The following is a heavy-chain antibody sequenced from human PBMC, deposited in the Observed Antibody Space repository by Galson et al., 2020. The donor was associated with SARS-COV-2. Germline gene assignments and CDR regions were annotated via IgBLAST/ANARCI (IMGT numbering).Heavy chain of an antibody. CDR2: MNPNSGNT. Sequence: ASVKVSCKASGYTFTSYDINWVRQATGQGLEWMGWMNPNSGNTGYAQKFQGRVTMTRNTSISTAYMELSSLRSEDTAVYYCARWGTTLRSSNYSYYYMDVWGKGTTVTVSS. J-gene: IGHJ6*03. V-gene: IGHV1-8*01. D-gene: IGHD3-16*01. CDR3: ARWGTTLRSSNYSYYYMDV. CDR1: GYTFTSYD.